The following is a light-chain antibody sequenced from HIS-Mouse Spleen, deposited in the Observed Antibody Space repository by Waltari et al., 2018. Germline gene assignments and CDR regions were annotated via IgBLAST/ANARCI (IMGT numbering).Light chain of an antibody. CDR2: EDS. Sequence: SYQLTQPPSASVSPGQTAMITCSGDALPKKYAYWYQQKSGQAPVLVIYEDSKRPSGIPERFSGSSSGTMATLTISGAQVEDEADYYCYSTDSSGNHRVFGGGTK. CDR3: YSTDSSGNHRV. V-gene: IGLV3-10*01. CDR1: ALPKKY. J-gene: IGLJ2*01.